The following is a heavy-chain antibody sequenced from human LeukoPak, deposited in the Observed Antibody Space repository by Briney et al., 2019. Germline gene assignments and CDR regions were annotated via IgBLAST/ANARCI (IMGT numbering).Heavy chain of an antibody. Sequence: GGSLRLSRTASGFTLSNYWMSWVRQTPEKGLEWVANIKQDESEKVYVDSVKGRFTISRDNAKSSLYLQMSGLRADDTAVYYCARDPYSSTWSYGMDIWGQGTTVTVSS. CDR1: GFTLSNYW. CDR2: IKQDESEK. CDR3: ARDPYSSTWSYGMDI. D-gene: IGHD6-13*01. V-gene: IGHV3-7*05. J-gene: IGHJ6*02.